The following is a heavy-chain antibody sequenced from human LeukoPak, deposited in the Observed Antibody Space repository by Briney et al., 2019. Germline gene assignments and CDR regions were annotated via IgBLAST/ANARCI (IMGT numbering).Heavy chain of an antibody. CDR3: AKDGSWGDYYFYFYMDV. CDR2: ISGSGYYT. CDR1: GFTFGNFG. J-gene: IGHJ6*03. D-gene: IGHD3-16*01. Sequence: GGSLRLSCEASGSGFTFGNFGMSWVRQAPGKGLEWVSGISGSGYYTYYAGSVKGRFTISRDNSKDTLYIEMDSLRAEDTAVYYCAKDGSWGDYYFYFYMDVWGKGTTVTVSS. V-gene: IGHV3-23*01.